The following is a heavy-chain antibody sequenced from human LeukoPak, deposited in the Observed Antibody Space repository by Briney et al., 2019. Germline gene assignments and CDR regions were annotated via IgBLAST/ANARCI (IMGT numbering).Heavy chain of an antibody. CDR2: IYYSGST. Sequence: PSETLSLTCTVSGGSISSSSYYWGWIRQPPGKGLEWIGSIYYSGSTYYNPSLKSRVTISVDTSKNQFSLKLSSVTAADTAVYYCARPGAMVRGVPFSNYYGMDVWGQGTTVTVSS. V-gene: IGHV4-39*01. CDR3: ARPGAMVRGVPFSNYYGMDV. CDR1: GGSISSSSYY. J-gene: IGHJ6*02. D-gene: IGHD3-10*01.